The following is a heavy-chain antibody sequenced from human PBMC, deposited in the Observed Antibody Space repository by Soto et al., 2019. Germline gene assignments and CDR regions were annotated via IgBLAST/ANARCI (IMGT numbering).Heavy chain of an antibody. CDR1: GFTFSSYS. Sequence: GGSLRLSCAASGFTFSSYSMNWVRQAPGKGLEWVSSISSSSSYIYYADSVKGRFTISRDNAKNSLYLQMNSLRAEDTAVYYCASDAYYDFWSGYTLGFDLWGRGTLVTVSS. J-gene: IGHJ2*01. CDR2: ISSSSSYI. D-gene: IGHD3-3*01. V-gene: IGHV3-21*01. CDR3: ASDAYYDFWSGYTLGFDL.